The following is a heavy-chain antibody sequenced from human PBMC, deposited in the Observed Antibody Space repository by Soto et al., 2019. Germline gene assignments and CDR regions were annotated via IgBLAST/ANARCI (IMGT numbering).Heavy chain of an antibody. CDR1: GGTLSSYA. V-gene: IGHV1-69*01. J-gene: IGHJ6*02. Sequence: QVQLVQSGAEVKKPGSSVKVSCKTSGGTLSSYAISWVRQAPGQGLEWMGGIIPIFGTANYAQKFQGRFTMNADESTSTAYMELSSLRYEDTDVYYCASRYYGSGSYPQLYYDGMDVCGHVTMVTVSS. CDR2: IIPIFGTA. D-gene: IGHD3-10*01. CDR3: ASRYYGSGSYPQLYYDGMDV.